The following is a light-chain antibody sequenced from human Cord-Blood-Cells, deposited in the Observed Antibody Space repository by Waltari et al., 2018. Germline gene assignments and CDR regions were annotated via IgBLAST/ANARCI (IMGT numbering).Light chain of an antibody. CDR3: SSYTSSSTYV. J-gene: IGLJ1*01. Sequence: QSALTQPASVSGSPGQSITISCTGTSSDVGGYNYVSWYPQHPGKAPKPVIYDVSHRPSGVSTLFSGSKSGNPASLTISGLQAEDEADYYCSSYTSSSTYVFGTGTKVTVL. CDR1: SSDVGGYNY. V-gene: IGLV2-14*01. CDR2: DVS.